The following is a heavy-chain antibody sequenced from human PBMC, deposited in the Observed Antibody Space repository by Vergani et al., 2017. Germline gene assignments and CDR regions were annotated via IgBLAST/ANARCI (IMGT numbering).Heavy chain of an antibody. CDR1: GGSLSGYY. CDR3: ARSIVSRNPPDYFDN. J-gene: IGHJ4*02. Sequence: QVQLQESGPGLVRPSETPSLTCTVSGGSLSGYYWNWIRQTPGEGLEWIGYVEDSGYFNYNPSLKTRVSMSSDTSNNQFSLMLSSVTVAGPAVYYCARSIVSRNPPDYFDNWGQGTLVTVSS. CDR2: VEDSGYF. D-gene: IGHD1-14*01. V-gene: IGHV4-59*01.